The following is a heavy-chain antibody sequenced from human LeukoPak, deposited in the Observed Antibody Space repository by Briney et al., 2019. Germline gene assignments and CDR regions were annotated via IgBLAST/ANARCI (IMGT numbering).Heavy chain of an antibody. D-gene: IGHD3-22*01. CDR2: ISGSGGST. CDR3: AKEKYYSDSSGYYYYFDY. V-gene: IGHV3-23*01. Sequence: GGSLRLSCAASGFTFSSYAMSWVRQAPGKGLEWVSAISGSGGSTYYADSVKGRFTISRDNSKNTLYLQMNSLRAEDTAVYYCAKEKYYSDSSGYYYYFDYWGQGTLVTVSS. J-gene: IGHJ4*02. CDR1: GFTFSSYA.